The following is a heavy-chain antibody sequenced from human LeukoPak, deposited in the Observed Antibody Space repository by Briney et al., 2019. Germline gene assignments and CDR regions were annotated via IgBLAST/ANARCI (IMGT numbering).Heavy chain of an antibody. CDR1: GYTFTSYG. CDR2: ISAYNGNT. J-gene: IGHJ4*02. Sequence: ASVKVSCKASGYTFTSYGISWVRQAPGQGLEWMGWISAYNGNTNYAQKLQGRVTMTTDTSTSTAYMELRSLRSDDTAVYYCARQGELTYYYDSSGYYSDYWGQGTLVTVPS. V-gene: IGHV1-18*01. D-gene: IGHD3-22*01. CDR3: ARQGELTYYYDSSGYYSDY.